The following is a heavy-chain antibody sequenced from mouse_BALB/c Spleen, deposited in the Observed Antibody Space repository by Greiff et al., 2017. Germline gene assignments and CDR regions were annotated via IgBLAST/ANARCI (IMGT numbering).Heavy chain of an antibody. D-gene: IGHD2-4*01. CDR1: GYSFTGYF. CDR3: ARGAGDYGYAMDY. V-gene: IGHV1-20*02. Sequence: EVHLVESGPELVKPGASVKISCKASGYSFTGYFMNWVMQSHGKSLEWIGRINPYNGDTFYNQKFKGKATLTVDKSSSTAHMELRSLASEDSAVYYCARGAGDYGYAMDYWGQGTSVTVSS. CDR2: INPYNGDT. J-gene: IGHJ4*01.